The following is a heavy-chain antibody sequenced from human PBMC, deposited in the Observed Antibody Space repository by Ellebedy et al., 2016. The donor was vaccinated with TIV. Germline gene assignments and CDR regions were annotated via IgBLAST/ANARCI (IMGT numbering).Heavy chain of an antibody. J-gene: IGHJ4*02. V-gene: IGHV4-59*08. CDR3: ARRPPSSIAAHFDS. CDR1: GGSISGYY. D-gene: IGHD6-6*01. Sequence: MPSETLSLTCSVTGGSISGYYWHWIRQPPGKGLEWIGYIYYSGSTNYNPSLKSRVTMSVDTSKDQFSLKVTSVTAADTAVYYCARRPPSSIAAHFDSWGQGTLVTVSS. CDR2: IYYSGST.